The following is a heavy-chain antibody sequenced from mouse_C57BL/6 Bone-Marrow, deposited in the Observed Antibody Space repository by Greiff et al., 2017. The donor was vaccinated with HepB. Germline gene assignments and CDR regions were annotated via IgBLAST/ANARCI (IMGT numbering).Heavy chain of an antibody. CDR3: ARSRYYGRYFDV. D-gene: IGHD1-1*01. J-gene: IGHJ1*03. Sequence: QVQLQQSGAELARPGASVKLSCKASGYTFTSYGISWVKQRTGQGLEWIGEIYPRSGNTYYNEKFKGKATLTADKSSSTAYMELRSLTSEDSAVYFCARSRYYGRYFDVWGTGTTVTVSS. CDR1: GYTFTSYG. CDR2: IYPRSGNT. V-gene: IGHV1-81*01.